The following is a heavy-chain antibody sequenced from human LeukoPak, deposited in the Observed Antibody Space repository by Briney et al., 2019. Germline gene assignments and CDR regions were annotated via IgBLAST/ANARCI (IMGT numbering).Heavy chain of an antibody. CDR1: GFTFSSYG. Sequence: PGGSLRLSCAASGFTFSSYGMSWVRQAPGKGLEWVSAMSDSGDSTYYADSVKGRFTISRDNSKNTLYLQMNSLRAEDTAVYYCARWIDYYFDYWGQGTLVTVSS. D-gene: IGHD5-12*01. J-gene: IGHJ4*02. CDR2: MSDSGDST. V-gene: IGHV3-23*01. CDR3: ARWIDYYFDY.